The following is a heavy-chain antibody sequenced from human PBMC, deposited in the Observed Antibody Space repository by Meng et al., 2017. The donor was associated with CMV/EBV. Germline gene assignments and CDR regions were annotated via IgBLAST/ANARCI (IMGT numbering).Heavy chain of an antibody. CDR1: GYTFTSYG. CDR3: ARGGASSGYDLIDY. J-gene: IGHJ4*02. CDR2: ISAYNGNT. Sequence: QCQLGQYGGEVKKPGGSVKVSFKASGYTFTSYGISWVRQAPGQGLEWMGWISAYNGNTNYAQKLQGRVTMTTDTSTSTAYMELRSLRSDDTAVYYCARGGASSGYDLIDYWGQGTLVTVSS. D-gene: IGHD5-12*01. V-gene: IGHV1-18*01.